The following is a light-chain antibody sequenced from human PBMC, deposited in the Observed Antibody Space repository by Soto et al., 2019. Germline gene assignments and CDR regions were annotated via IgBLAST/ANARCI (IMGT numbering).Light chain of an antibody. CDR1: QSVSSNY. J-gene: IGKJ2*01. CDR3: QKYETSPYT. V-gene: IGKV3-20*01. Sequence: EIVLTQSPGTLSLSPGERATLSCRASQSVSSNYLAWYQHKPGQAPRLLIYGASSRATGIPDRFSGSGSGTDFTLTISRLEPEDFAVYYCQKYETSPYTFGQGTKLEIK. CDR2: GAS.